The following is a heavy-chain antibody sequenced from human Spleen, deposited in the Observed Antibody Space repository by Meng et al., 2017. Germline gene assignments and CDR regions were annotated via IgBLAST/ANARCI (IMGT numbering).Heavy chain of an antibody. D-gene: IGHD2-15*01. Sequence: SETLSLTCTVSGGSISSYYWSWIRQPPGKGLEWIGYIYYSGSTNYNLSLKSRVTISVDTSKNQFSLKLSSVTAADTALYYCARGFYSDASGPFDYWGQGTLVTVSS. CDR2: IYYSGST. J-gene: IGHJ4*02. CDR3: ARGFYSDASGPFDY. V-gene: IGHV4-59*08. CDR1: GGSISSYY.